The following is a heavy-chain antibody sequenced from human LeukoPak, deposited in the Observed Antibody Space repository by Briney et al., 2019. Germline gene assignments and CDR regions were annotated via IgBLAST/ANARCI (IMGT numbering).Heavy chain of an antibody. V-gene: IGHV4-34*01. CDR3: AMVLWQSARPGP. D-gene: IGHD2/OR15-2a*01. Sequence: PSETLSLTCAVSGGSLINYYWSWIRQSPGKGLEWIGNIDHSGGTSYNPALRSRVTMSLDPSRNQFYLKINSVTASDTAVYYCAMVLWQSARPGPWDQGSLVTVSS. CDR2: IDHSGGT. J-gene: IGHJ5*02. CDR1: GGSLINYY.